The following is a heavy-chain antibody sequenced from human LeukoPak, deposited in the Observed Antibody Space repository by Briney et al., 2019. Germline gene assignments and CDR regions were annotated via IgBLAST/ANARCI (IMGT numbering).Heavy chain of an antibody. CDR2: IYSSGST. J-gene: IGHJ4*02. CDR3: ARELVFGVITYFGY. D-gene: IGHD3-3*01. Sequence: SETLSLTCTVSGGSISSYYWSWIRQPAGKGLEWIGRIYSSGSTNYTTSLKSRVTMSVDPSKNQVSLKLSSVTAADTAVYYCARELVFGVITYFGYWGQGTLVTVSS. CDR1: GGSISSYY. V-gene: IGHV4-4*07.